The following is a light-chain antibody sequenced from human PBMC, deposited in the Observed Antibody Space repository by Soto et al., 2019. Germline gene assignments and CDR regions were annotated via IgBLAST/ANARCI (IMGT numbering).Light chain of an antibody. J-gene: IGKJ2*01. Sequence: EIVLTQSPGTLSLSPGDRATLSCRASQSVTGTYLAWYQQKPGQAPRLLIYGESIRATGIPDRFSGSGSGTDFTLTISRLEPEDFAVYYCQQYGGSPPYTFGQGTKLEIK. V-gene: IGKV3-20*01. CDR1: QSVTGTY. CDR3: QQYGGSPPYT. CDR2: GES.